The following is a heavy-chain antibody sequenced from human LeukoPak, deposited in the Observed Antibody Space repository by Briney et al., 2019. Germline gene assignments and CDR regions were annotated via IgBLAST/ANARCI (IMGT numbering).Heavy chain of an antibody. D-gene: IGHD4-17*01. Sequence: PGGSLRLSCAASGFTVSTNYMSWVRQAPGKGLEWVSLIYSGGGTYYADSVKGRFTISRDNSRNTLYLQMSSLRVEDTAVYYCARGFRSVTTWGYFDYWGQGALVTVSS. CDR3: ARGFRSVTTWGYFDY. J-gene: IGHJ4*02. CDR2: IYSGGGT. CDR1: GFTVSTNY. V-gene: IGHV3-66*01.